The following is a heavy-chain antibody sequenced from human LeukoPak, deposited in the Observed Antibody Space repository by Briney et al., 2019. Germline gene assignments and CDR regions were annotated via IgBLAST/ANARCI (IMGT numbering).Heavy chain of an antibody. J-gene: IGHJ4*02. CDR2: ISGSGITT. Sequence: GGSLRLSCAASGFTFSSYWMAWVRQAPGKGLQWVSGISGSGITTYYADSVKGRFTISRDTSKNTLYLQMNSLRAEDTALYYCAKDNYYDILTGYSDYWGQGTLVTVSS. V-gene: IGHV3-23*01. D-gene: IGHD3-9*01. CDR3: AKDNYYDILTGYSDY. CDR1: GFTFSSYW.